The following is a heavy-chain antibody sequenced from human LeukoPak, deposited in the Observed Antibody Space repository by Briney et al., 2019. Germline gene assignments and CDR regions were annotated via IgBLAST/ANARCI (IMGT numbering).Heavy chain of an antibody. Sequence: GGSLRLSCAASDFVFSDYSMTWIRQAPGKGLEWVSSISNGGTSIDYADFVKGRFTISRDNARKSLYLQMDSLGADDMAIYYCAREYPSGGRYYYGMDLWGQGTTVTVSS. V-gene: IGHV3-11*01. D-gene: IGHD3-10*01. CDR2: ISNGGTSI. CDR3: AREYPSGGRYYYGMDL. CDR1: DFVFSDYS. J-gene: IGHJ6*02.